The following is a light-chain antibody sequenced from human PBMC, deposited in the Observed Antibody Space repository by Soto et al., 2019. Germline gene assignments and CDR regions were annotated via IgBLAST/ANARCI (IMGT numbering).Light chain of an antibody. Sequence: ETLMTQSPATLSMSPVERATFPCMASQSVRNNLAWYQQKPGQAPRLLIYDASTRATGIPARFSGSGSGTEFTLTISSLQSEDFAVYFCQQYNNWPPWTFGQGTKVDI. CDR3: QQYNNWPPWT. J-gene: IGKJ1*01. CDR2: DAS. V-gene: IGKV3-15*01. CDR1: QSVRNN.